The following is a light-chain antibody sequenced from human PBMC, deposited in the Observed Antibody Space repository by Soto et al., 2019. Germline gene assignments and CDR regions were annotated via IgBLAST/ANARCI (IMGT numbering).Light chain of an antibody. J-gene: IGKJ1*01. Sequence: DIVMTQTPLSLPVTPGEPASMSCRSSQSLLDSDDGYIYLDWNLQKPGQSPQLLIYTLSSRAYGVTERFTGSGSVTDFKLKISSVEAEDVGVYCGMPRREFPLTFGQGTKVEIK. CDR3: MPRREFPLT. CDR2: TLS. CDR1: QSLLDSDDGYIY. V-gene: IGKV2-40*01.